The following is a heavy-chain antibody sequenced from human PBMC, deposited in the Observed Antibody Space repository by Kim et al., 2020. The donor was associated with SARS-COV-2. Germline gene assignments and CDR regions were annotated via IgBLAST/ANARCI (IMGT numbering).Heavy chain of an antibody. D-gene: IGHD6-13*01. J-gene: IGHJ4*02. Sequence: DSVKGRFTISRDNSKNTLYLQMNSLRAEDTAVYYCAKDGGIAAAGAFLDYWGQGTLVTVSS. V-gene: IGHV3-23*01. CDR3: AKDGGIAAAGAFLDY.